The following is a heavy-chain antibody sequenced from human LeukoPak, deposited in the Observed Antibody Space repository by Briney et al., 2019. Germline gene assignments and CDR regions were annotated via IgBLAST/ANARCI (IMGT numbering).Heavy chain of an antibody. V-gene: IGHV3-74*01. CDR2: VNSDGRSI. D-gene: IGHD1-26*01. J-gene: IGHJ2*01. CDR3: ARGREDLGGYPNWYFDL. Sequence: PGGSLRLSCAASGFTFSSYGMHWVRQAPGKGLVWVSHVNSDGRSINYAESVKGRFAIARDNAKNTLYLQMNSLRVEDTAVYYCARGREDLGGYPNWYFDLWGRGTLVTVSS. CDR1: GFTFSSYG.